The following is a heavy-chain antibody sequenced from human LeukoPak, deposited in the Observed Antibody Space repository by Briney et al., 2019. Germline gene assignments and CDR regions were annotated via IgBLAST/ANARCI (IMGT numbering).Heavy chain of an antibody. CDR2: IYYSGST. CDR1: GGSISSYY. CDR3: ARPNNRYYYGMDF. V-gene: IGHV4-59*08. D-gene: IGHD1/OR15-1a*01. Sequence: PSETLSLTCTVSGGSISSYYWSWIRQPPGKGLEWIGYIYYSGSTDYNPSLKSRVTISVDTSKNRFSLKLSSVTAADTAVYYRARPNNRYYYGMDFWGQGTTVTVSS. J-gene: IGHJ6*02.